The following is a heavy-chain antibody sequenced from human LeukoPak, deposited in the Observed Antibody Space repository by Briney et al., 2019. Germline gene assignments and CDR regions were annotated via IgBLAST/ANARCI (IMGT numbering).Heavy chain of an antibody. CDR2: FDPEDGET. CDR1: GYTLTELS. Sequence: ASVKVSCKVSGYTLTELSMHWVRQAPGKGLEWMGGFDPEDGETIYAQKFQGRVTITEDTSTDTAYMELSSLRSEDTAVYYCATTDYSNYEAFDPWGQGTLVTVSS. D-gene: IGHD4-11*01. J-gene: IGHJ5*02. V-gene: IGHV1-24*01. CDR3: ATTDYSNYEAFDP.